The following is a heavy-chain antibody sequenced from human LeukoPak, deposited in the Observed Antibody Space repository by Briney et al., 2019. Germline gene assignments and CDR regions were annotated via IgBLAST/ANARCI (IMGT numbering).Heavy chain of an antibody. J-gene: IGHJ5*02. V-gene: IGHV4-59*08. Sequence: PLETLSLTCTVSGGSISNYHWSWFRQPPGTGLEWIGYIEYSGGTTYNSSLKSRVTISVDTSKNQFSLKLSSVTAADTAVYYCARVKYSSGSTSSWFDPWGRGTPVAVSS. D-gene: IGHD3-10*01. CDR3: ARVKYSSGSTSSWFDP. CDR2: IEYSGGT. CDR1: GGSISNYH.